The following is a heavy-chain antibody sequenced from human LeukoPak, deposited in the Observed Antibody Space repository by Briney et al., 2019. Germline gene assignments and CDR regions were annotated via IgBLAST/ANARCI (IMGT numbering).Heavy chain of an antibody. J-gene: IGHJ4*02. CDR3: ARGGGSGLAY. CDR1: GFSFSISS. D-gene: IGHD3-10*01. CDR2: ISSSSTTI. Sequence: GGSLRLSCAASGFSFSISSMNWVRQAPGKGLEWVSFISSSSTTIYYVDSVKGRFTISRDNAKNSLYLQMNSLRDEDTAVYYCARGGGSGLAYWGQGILVTVSS. V-gene: IGHV3-48*02.